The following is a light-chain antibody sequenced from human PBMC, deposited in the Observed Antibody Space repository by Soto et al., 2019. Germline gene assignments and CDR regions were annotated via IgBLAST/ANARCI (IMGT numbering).Light chain of an antibody. J-gene: IGKJ4*01. Sequence: EIVLTQSPGTLSLSPGDAATLSCRASQTMSSTFVAWYQQKPGQAPRLLLYGASNRATGIPDRFSGSGSGTAFTLAISRLEPEDFAMYYCQQYLTSPLTFGGGTKVEIK. CDR2: GAS. V-gene: IGKV3-20*01. CDR3: QQYLTSPLT. CDR1: QTMSSTF.